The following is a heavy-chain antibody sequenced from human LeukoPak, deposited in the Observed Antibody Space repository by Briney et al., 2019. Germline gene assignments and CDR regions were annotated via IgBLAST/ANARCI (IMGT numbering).Heavy chain of an antibody. D-gene: IGHD2-21*02. CDR2: INPNSGGT. V-gene: IGHV1-2*02. J-gene: IGHJ4*02. CDR1: GYTFTGYY. Sequence: ASVKVSCKASGYTFTGYYMHWVRQAPGQGLEWMGWINPNSGGTNYAQKFQGRVTMTRDTSISTAYMELSRLRSDDTAVYYCARKVTGSVSDDYWGQGTLVTVSS. CDR3: ARKVTGSVSDDY.